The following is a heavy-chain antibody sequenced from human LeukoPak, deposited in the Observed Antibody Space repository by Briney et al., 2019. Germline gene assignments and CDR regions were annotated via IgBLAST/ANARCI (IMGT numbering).Heavy chain of an antibody. D-gene: IGHD2-2*01. Sequence: GGSLRLSCVASGFTFSSYSMNWIRQAPGKGLEWVSSISSSSSYIYYADSVKGRFTISRDNAKNSLYLQMNSLRAEDTAVYYCATIVVPAARPDYWGQGTLVTVSS. CDR3: ATIVVPAARPDY. V-gene: IGHV3-21*01. J-gene: IGHJ4*02. CDR2: ISSSSSYI. CDR1: GFTFSSYS.